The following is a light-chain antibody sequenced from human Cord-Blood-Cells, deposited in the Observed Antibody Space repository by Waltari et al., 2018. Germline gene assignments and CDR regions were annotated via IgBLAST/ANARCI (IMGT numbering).Light chain of an antibody. CDR2: GAS. Sequence: IVLTQSPGTLSLSPGESATLSCRASQSVSSSYLAWYQQKPGQAPRLLIYGASSRATGIPDRFSGSGSGTDFTLTISRLEPEDFAVYYCQQYDSTPPTFGGGTKEEIK. V-gene: IGKV3-20*01. CDR1: QSVSSSY. CDR3: QQYDSTPPT. J-gene: IGKJ4*01.